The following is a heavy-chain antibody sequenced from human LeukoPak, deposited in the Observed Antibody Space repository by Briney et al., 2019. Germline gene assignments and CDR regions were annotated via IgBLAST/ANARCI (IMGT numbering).Heavy chain of an antibody. CDR1: GFTFSTYY. D-gene: IGHD6-6*01. V-gene: IGHV3-21*01. Sequence: GGSLRLSCAASGFTFSTYYMNWVRQAPGKGLEWVSFITGSSSYIYYTDSVKGRFTISRENAKNSLFLQMHSLSDVGTGTYYCASGYSSSPCFDYWGQGTLVTVSS. CDR3: ASGYSSSPCFDY. CDR2: ITGSSSYI. J-gene: IGHJ4*02.